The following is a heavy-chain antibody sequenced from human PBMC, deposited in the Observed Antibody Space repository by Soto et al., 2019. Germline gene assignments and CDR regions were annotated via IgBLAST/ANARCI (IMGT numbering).Heavy chain of an antibody. CDR3: AKYRNSWALQH. CDR2: AHYTGNT. CDR1: GISVSDDY. D-gene: IGHD1-1*01. Sequence: QVQLQESGPGLVRPSETLSLTCTVSGISVSDDYWTWIRQPPGKGLEWIGFAHYTGNTNYNPSLKSRVSMSVDTSKSQFSLTLTSVTAADTAIYYCAKYRNSWALQHWGLGSLVIVSS. J-gene: IGHJ1*01. V-gene: IGHV4-59*02.